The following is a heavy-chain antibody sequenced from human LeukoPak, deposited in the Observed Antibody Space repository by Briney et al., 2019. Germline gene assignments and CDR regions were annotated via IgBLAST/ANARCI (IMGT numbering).Heavy chain of an antibody. CDR3: AKDRSYYYYYMDV. CDR1: GFTVSSNY. Sequence: PGGSLRLSCAASGFTVSSNYMSWVRQAPGKGLEWVSVIYNTGSTYYADSVKGRFTISRDNSKNTMYLQLNSLRAEDTAVYYCAKDRSYYYYYMDVWGKGTTVTISS. V-gene: IGHV3-66*01. J-gene: IGHJ6*03. CDR2: IYNTGST.